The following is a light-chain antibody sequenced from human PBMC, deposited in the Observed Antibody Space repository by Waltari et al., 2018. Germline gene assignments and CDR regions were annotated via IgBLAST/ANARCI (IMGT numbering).Light chain of an antibody. Sequence: QSVLLQPPSASGTPWQRVTLSCSGSNSNIGRNAINWYQQLTGTAPKLLMSGDDQRPSGVPDRFSVSKSGTSASLAISGLQSEDEADYYCSAWDDSLNGPIFGGGTKLTVL. CDR1: NSNIGRNA. V-gene: IGLV1-44*01. CDR3: SAWDDSLNGPI. CDR2: GDD. J-gene: IGLJ2*01.